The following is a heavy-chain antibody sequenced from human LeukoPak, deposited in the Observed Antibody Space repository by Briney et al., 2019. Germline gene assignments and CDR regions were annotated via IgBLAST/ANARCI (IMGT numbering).Heavy chain of an antibody. J-gene: IGHJ5*02. Sequence: ASVKVSCKTSGYTFTSYDLNWVRQATGQGLEWMGWVNPNSGNTGYAQKFQGRVTMAMDPSISTAYMELSSLRSEDTAVYYCARVTGGRYCSTTSCYMRGWFDPWGQGTLVTVSS. V-gene: IGHV1-8*01. CDR3: ARVTGGRYCSTTSCYMRGWFDP. CDR1: GYTFTSYD. CDR2: VNPNSGNT. D-gene: IGHD2-2*02.